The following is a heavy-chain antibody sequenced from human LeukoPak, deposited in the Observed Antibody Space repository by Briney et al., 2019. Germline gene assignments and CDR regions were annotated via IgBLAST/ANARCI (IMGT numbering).Heavy chain of an antibody. CDR2: ISGSGGST. Sequence: GGSLRLSCAASGFTFSSYAMSWARQAPGKGLEWVSAISGSGGSTYYADSVKGRFTISRDNSKNTLYLQMNSLRAEDTAVYYCAKVRSSSFLYFDYWGQGTLVTVSS. V-gene: IGHV3-23*01. CDR3: AKVRSSSFLYFDY. J-gene: IGHJ4*02. D-gene: IGHD6-13*01. CDR1: GFTFSSYA.